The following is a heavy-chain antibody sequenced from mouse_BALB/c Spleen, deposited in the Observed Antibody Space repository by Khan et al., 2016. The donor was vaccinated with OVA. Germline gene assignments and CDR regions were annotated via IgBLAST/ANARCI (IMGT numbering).Heavy chain of an antibody. CDR3: SREASSWDFSFPY. D-gene: IGHD4-1*01. V-gene: IGHV1S136*01. CDR2: INPYNAGT. CDR1: GYTLTNYV. J-gene: IGHJ3*01. Sequence: EVQLQESGPELVEPGASVKMSCKASGYTLTNYVMHWVKQKPGQGLEWIGYINPYNAGTRYNEKFKGKATLTSDISSTTAYMELSSLTSEDSAVYYCSREASSWDFSFPYWGQGTLVTVSA.